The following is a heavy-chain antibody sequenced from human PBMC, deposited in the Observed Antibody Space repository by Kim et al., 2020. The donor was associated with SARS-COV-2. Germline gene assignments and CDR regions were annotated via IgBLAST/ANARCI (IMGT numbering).Heavy chain of an antibody. Sequence: ISASGLRTHYADSVRSRFTISGDTSKGTLVLQMSSLRVEDTAVYYCEASDFWGQGALVTVSS. J-gene: IGHJ4*02. CDR2: ISASGLRT. CDR3: EASDF. V-gene: IGHV3-23*01.